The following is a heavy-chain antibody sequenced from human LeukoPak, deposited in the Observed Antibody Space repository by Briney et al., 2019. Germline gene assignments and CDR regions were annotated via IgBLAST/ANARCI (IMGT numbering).Heavy chain of an antibody. Sequence: GRSLRLSCAASGFTFSSYGMHWVRQAPGKGLEWVAVISYDGSNKYYADSVKGRFTISRDNSKNTLYLQMSSLGGDDTVVYYCAREVRWYYFDYWGQGILVTVSS. V-gene: IGHV3-30*03. CDR1: GFTFSSYG. CDR2: ISYDGSNK. D-gene: IGHD5-24*01. J-gene: IGHJ4*02. CDR3: AREVRWYYFDY.